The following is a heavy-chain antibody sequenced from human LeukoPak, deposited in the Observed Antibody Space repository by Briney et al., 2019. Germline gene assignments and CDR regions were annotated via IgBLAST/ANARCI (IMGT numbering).Heavy chain of an antibody. CDR3: ARDGRNYYGSGSIAFDI. D-gene: IGHD3-10*01. J-gene: IGHJ3*02. CDR1: GGSISSSNW. Sequence: SETLSLTCAVSGGSISSSNWWSGVRRPPGKGGEGIGEIYDSGSTNYNQSVKRRVTISGEKTKNKLSLKLSSVTAADTAVYYCARDGRNYYGSGSIAFDIWGQGTMVTVSS. CDR2: IYDSGST. V-gene: IGHV4-4*02.